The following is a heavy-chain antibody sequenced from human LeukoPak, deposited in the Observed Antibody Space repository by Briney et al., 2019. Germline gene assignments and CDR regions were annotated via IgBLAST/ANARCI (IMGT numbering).Heavy chain of an antibody. CDR3: AKDRNWSGYYLDAFDI. Sequence: GGSLRLSCAASGFTFSSYAMSWVRQAPGKGLEWVSAISGSGGSTYYADSVKGRFTISRDNSKNTLYLQMNGLRAEDTAVYYCAKDRNWSGYYLDAFDIWGQGTMVTVSS. J-gene: IGHJ3*02. CDR2: ISGSGGST. D-gene: IGHD3-3*01. CDR1: GFTFSSYA. V-gene: IGHV3-23*01.